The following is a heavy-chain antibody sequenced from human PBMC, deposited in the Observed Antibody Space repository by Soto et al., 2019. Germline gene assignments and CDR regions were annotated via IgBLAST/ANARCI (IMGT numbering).Heavy chain of an antibody. CDR3: AREHFPPTYASFEY. Sequence: QVQLVQSGAEMKKPGASVKVSCKASGYTFTTYGISWVRQAPGQGLEWMGWISAYNGNTHYAQKLQGRVTMTTDTSTRTAYEELTSLRSDDTALNYCAREHFPPTYASFEYWGQGTLVTASS. J-gene: IGHJ4*02. D-gene: IGHD3-3*02. V-gene: IGHV1-18*04. CDR2: ISAYNGNT. CDR1: GYTFTTYG.